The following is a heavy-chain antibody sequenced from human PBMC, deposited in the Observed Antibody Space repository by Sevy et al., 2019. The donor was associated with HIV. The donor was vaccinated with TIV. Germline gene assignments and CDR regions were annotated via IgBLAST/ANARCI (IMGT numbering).Heavy chain of an antibody. D-gene: IGHD6-6*01. V-gene: IGHV4-61*08. CDR3: ARASGQSTSSRYFDF. CDR2: IHYSGST. J-gene: IGHJ4*02. CDR1: GGSITSSGHY. Sequence: SETLSLTCTVSGGSITSSGHYWGWIRQSPGKGLEWIGYIHYSGSTNYNPSLKSRVTISVDTSKSQFSLNLNSVTAADTAVYFCARASGQSTSSRYFDFWGQGTLVTVSS.